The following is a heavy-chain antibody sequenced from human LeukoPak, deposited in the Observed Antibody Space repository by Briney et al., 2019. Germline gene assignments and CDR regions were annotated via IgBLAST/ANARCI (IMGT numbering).Heavy chain of an antibody. CDR1: GRTFSSYA. J-gene: IGHJ6*03. CDR3: ARGNYYGSGSYPYYYYYYMDV. Sequence: SVKVSCKASGRTFSSYAISWVRQAPGQGLEWMGGIIPIFVTANYAQKFQGRVTITTDESTSTAYMELSSLRSEDTAVYYCARGNYYGSGSYPYYYYYYMDVWGKGTTVTVSS. V-gene: IGHV1-69*05. CDR2: IIPIFVTA. D-gene: IGHD3-10*01.